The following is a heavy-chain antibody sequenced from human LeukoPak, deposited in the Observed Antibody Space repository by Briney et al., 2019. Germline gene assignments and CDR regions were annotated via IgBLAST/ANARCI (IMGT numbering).Heavy chain of an antibody. D-gene: IGHD6-19*01. V-gene: IGHV5-51*01. CDR3: ARMSVDGSGWYYFDY. CDR2: IYPGDSDT. CDR1: GYSFTSYW. Sequence: PGESLKISYKGSGYSFTSYWIGWVRQMPGKGLEWMGIIYPGDSDTRYSPSFQGQVTISADKSISTAYLQWSSLKASDTAMYYCARMSVDGSGWYYFDYWGQGTLVTVSS. J-gene: IGHJ4*02.